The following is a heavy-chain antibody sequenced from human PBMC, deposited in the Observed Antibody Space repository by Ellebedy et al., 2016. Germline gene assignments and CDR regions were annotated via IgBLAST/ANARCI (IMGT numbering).Heavy chain of an antibody. V-gene: IGHV3-30*03. Sequence: GESLKISCAASGFTFSSYGMHWVRQAPGKGLEWVAVISYDGSNKYYADSVKGRFTISRDNSKNTLYLQMNSLRAEDTAVYYCARASGWVEYYFDYWGQGTLVTVSS. CDR1: GFTFSSYG. CDR2: ISYDGSNK. D-gene: IGHD1-26*01. J-gene: IGHJ4*02. CDR3: ARASGWVEYYFDY.